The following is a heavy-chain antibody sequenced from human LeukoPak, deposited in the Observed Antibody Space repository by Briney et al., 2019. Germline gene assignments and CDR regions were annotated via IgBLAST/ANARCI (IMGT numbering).Heavy chain of an antibody. CDR1: GFTFSSYA. CDR3: AKGHYYDSSGYLIDY. V-gene: IGHV3-23*01. D-gene: IGHD3-22*01. CDR2: ISGSGGST. Sequence: GGSLRLSXAASGFTFSSYAMSWVRQAPGKGLEWVSAISGSGGSTYYADSVKGRFTISRDNSKNTLYLQMNSLRAEDTAVYYCAKGHYYDSSGYLIDYWGQGTLVTVSS. J-gene: IGHJ4*02.